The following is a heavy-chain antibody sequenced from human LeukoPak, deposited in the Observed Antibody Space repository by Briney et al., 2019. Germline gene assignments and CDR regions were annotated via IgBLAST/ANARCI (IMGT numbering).Heavy chain of an antibody. Sequence: LGASVKVSCKASGYTFTGYYMHWVRQVPGQGLEWMGWINPNSGGTTYAQKFQGRVTMTRDTSITTAYMELSRLRSDDTAVYYCARDIGRSSTSWFDPWGQGTLVTVSS. D-gene: IGHD5/OR15-5a*01. V-gene: IGHV1-2*03. CDR2: INPNSGGT. CDR3: ARDIGRSSTSWFDP. J-gene: IGHJ5*02. CDR1: GYTFTGYY.